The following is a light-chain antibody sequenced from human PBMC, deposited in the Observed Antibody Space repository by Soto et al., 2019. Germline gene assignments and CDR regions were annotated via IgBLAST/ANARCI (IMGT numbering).Light chain of an antibody. CDR1: QNITNN. Sequence: DIQMTQSPSSLSASIGDRVTITCQASQNITNNLSWYQQKPGKAPNLLIYHASKLAKGVTSRFSGSGSVTDFSFIITSLQREDLATYYCQQYYGLPPLTFGQGTRLEIK. V-gene: IGKV1-33*01. CDR2: HAS. CDR3: QQYYGLPPLT. J-gene: IGKJ5*01.